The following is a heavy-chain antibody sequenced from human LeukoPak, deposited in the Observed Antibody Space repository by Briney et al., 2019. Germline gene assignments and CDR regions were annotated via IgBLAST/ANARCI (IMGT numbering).Heavy chain of an antibody. CDR2: INPSSDST. D-gene: IGHD4-23*01. CDR1: GYTFTSHY. CDR3: ARASGNEVDY. J-gene: IGHJ4*02. Sequence: ASVKVSCKASGYTFTSHYMHWVRQAPGQGPEWMGIINPSSDSTGYAQKFQGRVTMTRDTSTSTVYTELSSLRSEDTAVYYCARASGNEVDYWGQGTLVTVSS. V-gene: IGHV1-46*01.